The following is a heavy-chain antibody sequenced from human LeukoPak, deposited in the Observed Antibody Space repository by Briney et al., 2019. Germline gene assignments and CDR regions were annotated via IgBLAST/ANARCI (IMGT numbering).Heavy chain of an antibody. J-gene: IGHJ4*02. V-gene: IGHV3-21*01. CDR2: ISSSSSYI. Sequence: GSLRLSCAASGFTFSSYSMNWVRQAPGKGLEWVSSISSSSSYIYYADSVKGRFTISRDNAKNSLYLQMNSLRAEDTAVYYCARLVRDRGSYYRGYWGQGTLVTVSS. CDR3: ARLVRDRGSYYRGY. CDR1: GFTFSSYS. D-gene: IGHD1-26*01.